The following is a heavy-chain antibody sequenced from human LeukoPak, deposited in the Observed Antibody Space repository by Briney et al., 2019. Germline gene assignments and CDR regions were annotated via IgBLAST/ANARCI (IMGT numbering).Heavy chain of an antibody. Sequence: SETLSLTCTVSGGSISSYYWSWIRQPPGKGLEWIGYIYYSGSTNYNPSLKSRVTISVDTSKNQFSLKLSSVTAADTAVYYCARYDSIFGVVIYDYWGQGTLVTVSS. V-gene: IGHV4-59*08. D-gene: IGHD3-3*02. CDR1: GGSISSYY. J-gene: IGHJ4*02. CDR2: IYYSGST. CDR3: ARYDSIFGVVIYDY.